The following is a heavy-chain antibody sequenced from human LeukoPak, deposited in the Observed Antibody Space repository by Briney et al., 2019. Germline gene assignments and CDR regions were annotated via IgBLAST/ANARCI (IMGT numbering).Heavy chain of an antibody. J-gene: IGHJ5*02. D-gene: IGHD6-6*01. CDR1: GFTFSSYG. V-gene: IGHV3-33*06. CDR3: AKERPSIAAPSVVAGGLDP. CDR2: IWYDGSNK. Sequence: PGRSLRLSCAASGFTFSSYGMHWVRQAPGKGLEWVAVIWYDGSNKYYADSVKGRFTISRDNSKNTLYLQMNSLRAEDTAVYYCAKERPSIAAPSVVAGGLDPWGQGTLVTVSS.